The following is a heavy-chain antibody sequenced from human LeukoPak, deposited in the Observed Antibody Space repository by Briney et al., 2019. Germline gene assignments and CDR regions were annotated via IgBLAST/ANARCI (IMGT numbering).Heavy chain of an antibody. CDR2: IYYSGST. CDR1: GGSISSGGYY. CDR3: ARERVPLDSSGYYRAARTDAFDI. Sequence: PSETLSLTCTVSGGSISSGGYYWSWIRQHPGKGLEWIGYIYYSGSTYYNPSLKSRVTISVDTSKNQFSLKLSSVTAADTAVYYCARERVPLDSSGYYRAARTDAFDIWGQGTMVTVSS. D-gene: IGHD3-22*01. J-gene: IGHJ3*02. V-gene: IGHV4-31*03.